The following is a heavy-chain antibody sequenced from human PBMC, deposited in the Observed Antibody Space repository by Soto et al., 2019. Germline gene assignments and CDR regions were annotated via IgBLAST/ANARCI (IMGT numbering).Heavy chain of an antibody. CDR3: ARPLVAPVAGPYYFGMDV. V-gene: IGHV3-33*01. CDR1: GFTFNSYG. D-gene: IGHD6-19*01. Sequence: LRLSCTASGFTFNSYGFIWVRQAPGKGLEWVAVIWYDGNTKYYADSVKGRFTISRDNLRSTVYLQMNSLTAEDTAVYYCARPLVAPVAGPYYFGMDVWGQGTTVTVSS. CDR2: IWYDGNTK. J-gene: IGHJ6*02.